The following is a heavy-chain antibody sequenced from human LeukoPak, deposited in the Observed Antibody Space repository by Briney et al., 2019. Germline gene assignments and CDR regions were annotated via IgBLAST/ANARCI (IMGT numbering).Heavy chain of an antibody. J-gene: IGHJ4*02. V-gene: IGHV4-38-2*02. CDR3: AKGYCRGNSCYDDRGAFDY. CDR1: GYSISSGYY. Sequence: SETLSLTCTVSGYSISSGYYWGWIRQPPGKGLEWIGSIYHSGSTYYNPSLKSRVTISVDTSKNQFSLKLSSVTAADTAVYYCAKGYCRGNSCYDDRGAFDYWGQGTLVTVSS. CDR2: IYHSGST. D-gene: IGHD2-2*01.